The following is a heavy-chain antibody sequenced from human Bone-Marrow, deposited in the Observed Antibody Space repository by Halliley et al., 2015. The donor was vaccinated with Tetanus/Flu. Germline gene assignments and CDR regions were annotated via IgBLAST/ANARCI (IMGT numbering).Heavy chain of an antibody. J-gene: IGHJ5*01. D-gene: IGHD1-26*01. CDR3: ARHRGTLLDS. Sequence: KELEWLGYISSSGPTNSNPSFASRLTISLDTSKNQFSLKLTSVPAADTAVYFCARHRGTLLDSWGLGTLVTVSS. V-gene: IGHV4-61*07. CDR2: ISSSGPT.